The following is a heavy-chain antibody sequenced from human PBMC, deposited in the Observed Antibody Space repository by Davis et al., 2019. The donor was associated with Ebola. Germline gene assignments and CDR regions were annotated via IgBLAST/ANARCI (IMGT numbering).Heavy chain of an antibody. D-gene: IGHD3-3*01. CDR3: ARDTNYDFWSGYYNGLYYYGMDV. J-gene: IGHJ6*02. CDR1: GYTFTGYY. Sequence: ASVTVSCKASGYTFTGYYMHWVRQAPGQGLEWMGWINPNSGGTNYAQKFQGRVTMTRDTSISTAYMELSRLRSDDTAVYYCARDTNYDFWSGYYNGLYYYGMDVWGQGTTVTVSS. CDR2: INPNSGGT. V-gene: IGHV1-2*02.